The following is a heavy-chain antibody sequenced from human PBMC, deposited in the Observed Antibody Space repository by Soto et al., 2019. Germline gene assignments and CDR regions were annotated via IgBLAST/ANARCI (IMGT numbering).Heavy chain of an antibody. CDR1: GYNFDTYW. Sequence: XDSLKVSCNCSGYNFDTYWIGLVLQMPGKGLEWMGRIDPSDSQTYYSPSFRGHVTISAAKSITTVFLQWSSLRASDTAMYYCARKIYDYDSGPNFQYYFDSWGQGTLVTVSS. V-gene: IGHV5-10-1*01. D-gene: IGHD3-22*01. CDR2: IDPSDSQT. J-gene: IGHJ4*02. CDR3: ARKIYDYDSGPNFQYYFDS.